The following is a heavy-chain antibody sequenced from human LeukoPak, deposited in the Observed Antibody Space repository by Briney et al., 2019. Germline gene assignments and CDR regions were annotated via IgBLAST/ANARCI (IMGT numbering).Heavy chain of an antibody. D-gene: IGHD2-2*01. V-gene: IGHV1-69*13. CDR1: GGTFSSYA. J-gene: IGHJ5*02. Sequence: GAPVKVSCKASGGTFSSYAISWVRQAPGQGLEWMGGIIPIFGTANYAQKFQGRVTITADESTSTAYMELSSLRSEDTAVYYCARTIVVVPAAPYNWFDPWGQGTLVTVSS. CDR2: IIPIFGTA. CDR3: ARTIVVVPAAPYNWFDP.